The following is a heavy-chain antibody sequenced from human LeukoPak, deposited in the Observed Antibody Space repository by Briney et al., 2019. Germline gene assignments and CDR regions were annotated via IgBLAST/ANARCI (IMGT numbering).Heavy chain of an antibody. D-gene: IGHD2-15*01. J-gene: IGHJ4*02. CDR3: ASSGATGPFDY. CDR2: IIPIFGTA. Sequence: GASVKVSCKASGGTFSSYAISWVRQAPGQGLEWMGGIIPIFGTANYAQKFQGGVTITADESTSTAYMELSSLRSEDTAVYYCASSGATGPFDYWGQGTLVTVSS. V-gene: IGHV1-69*13. CDR1: GGTFSSYA.